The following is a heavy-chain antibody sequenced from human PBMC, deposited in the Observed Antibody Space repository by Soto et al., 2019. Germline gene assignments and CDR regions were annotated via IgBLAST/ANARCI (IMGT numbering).Heavy chain of an antibody. V-gene: IGHV1-18*01. CDR2: IGAYNGNT. Sequence: ASVKVSCKASGYTFTSYGISWVRQAPGQGLEWMGWIGAYNGNTNYAQKLQGRVTMTTDTSTSTAYMELRSLRSDDTAVYYCARDSRLIAARTGVFHDYWGQGTLVTVSS. CDR1: GYTFTSYG. CDR3: ARDSRLIAARTGVFHDY. D-gene: IGHD6-13*01. J-gene: IGHJ4*02.